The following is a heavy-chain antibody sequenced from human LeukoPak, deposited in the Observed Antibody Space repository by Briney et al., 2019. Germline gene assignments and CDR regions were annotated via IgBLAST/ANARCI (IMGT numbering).Heavy chain of an antibody. J-gene: IGHJ4*02. Sequence: SETLSLTCAVYGGSFSGYYWSWIRQPPGKGLEWIGEINHSGSTNYNPSLKSRVTISVDTSKNQFSLKLSSVTAADTAVYYCARGSQYNILTGSIVGAMDDFDYWGQGTLVTVSS. V-gene: IGHV4-34*01. CDR2: INHSGST. CDR1: GGSFSGYY. D-gene: IGHD3-9*01. CDR3: ARGSQYNILTGSIVGAMDDFDY.